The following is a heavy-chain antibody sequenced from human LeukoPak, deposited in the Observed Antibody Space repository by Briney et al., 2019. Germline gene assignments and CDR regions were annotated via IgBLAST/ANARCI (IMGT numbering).Heavy chain of an antibody. J-gene: IGHJ4*02. CDR3: ASVHPLYYYDSSGYSN. CDR1: GGSISSSSYY. V-gene: IGHV4-39*07. CDR2: IYYSGST. D-gene: IGHD3-22*01. Sequence: SETLSLTCTVSGGSISSSSYYWGWIRQPPGKGLEWIGSIYYSGSTYYNPSLKSRVTISVDTSKDQFSLKLSSVTAADTAVYYCASVHPLYYYDSSGYSNWGQGTLVTVSS.